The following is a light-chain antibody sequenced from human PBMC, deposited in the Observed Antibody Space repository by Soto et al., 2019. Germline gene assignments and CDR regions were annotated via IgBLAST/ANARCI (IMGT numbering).Light chain of an antibody. CDR1: QSVSSSY. CDR3: QHYGSSPIH. V-gene: IGKV3-20*01. CDR2: GAC. J-gene: IGKJ3*01. Sequence: EIVVTESPGTLALSPGEGATLSGRASQSVSSSYLAWYQQKPGQAPRLLIYGACSRATGIPDRFSGRGCGTDFTLTTSSLEPEDFAVYYCQHYGSSPIHVGPGTKVDSK.